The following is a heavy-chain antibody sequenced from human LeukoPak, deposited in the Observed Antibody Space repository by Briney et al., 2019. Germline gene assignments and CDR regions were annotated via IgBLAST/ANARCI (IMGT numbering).Heavy chain of an antibody. CDR2: FDPEDGET. Sequence: ASVKVSCNVSGYTLTELSMHWVRQAPGKGLEWMGGFDPEDGETIYAQKFQGRVTMTEDTSTDTAYMELSSLRSEDTAVYYCATESRWGYQLLLGGWGQGTKVTVSS. CDR3: ATESRWGYQLLLGG. CDR1: GYTLTELS. D-gene: IGHD2-2*01. J-gene: IGHJ3*01. V-gene: IGHV1-24*01.